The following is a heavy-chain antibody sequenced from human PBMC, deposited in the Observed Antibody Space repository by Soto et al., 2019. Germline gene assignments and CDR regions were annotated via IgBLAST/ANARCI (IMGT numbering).Heavy chain of an antibody. CDR1: GGSFSGYY. V-gene: IGHV4-34*01. Sequence: PXETLSLTCAVYGGSFSGYYWSWIRQPPGKGLEWIGEINHSGSTNYNPSLKSRVTISVDTSKNQFSLKLSSVTAADTAVYYCARGTYCGGDCYSYFDYWGQGTLVTVSS. J-gene: IGHJ4*02. D-gene: IGHD2-21*02. CDR2: INHSGST. CDR3: ARGTYCGGDCYSYFDY.